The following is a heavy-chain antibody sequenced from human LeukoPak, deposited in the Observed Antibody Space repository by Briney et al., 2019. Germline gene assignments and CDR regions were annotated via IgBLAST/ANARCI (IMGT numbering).Heavy chain of an antibody. V-gene: IGHV1-18*01. D-gene: IGHD6-19*01. CDR1: GYTFTSYG. J-gene: IGHJ4*02. Sequence: ASVKVSCKASGYTFTSYGISWVRQAPGQGLEWMGWISAYNGNTNYAQKLRGSVTTTTDTSTSTAYMELRSLRSDDTAVYYCAVIAVAGTGIDYWGQGTLVTVSS. CDR2: ISAYNGNT. CDR3: AVIAVAGTGIDY.